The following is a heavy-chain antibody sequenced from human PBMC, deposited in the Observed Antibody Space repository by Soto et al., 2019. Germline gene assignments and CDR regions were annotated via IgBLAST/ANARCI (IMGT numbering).Heavy chain of an antibody. CDR1: GFTFSSYA. D-gene: IGHD3-3*01. CDR2: ISGSGGST. V-gene: IGHV3-23*01. CDR3: ARPYYDFWSGYWNNNWFDP. J-gene: IGHJ5*02. Sequence: PGGSLRLSCAASGFTFSSYAMSWVRQAPGKGLEWVSAISGSGGSTYYADSVKGRFTISRDNSKNTLYLQMNSLRAEDTAVYYCARPYYDFWSGYWNNNWFDPWGQGTLVTVS.